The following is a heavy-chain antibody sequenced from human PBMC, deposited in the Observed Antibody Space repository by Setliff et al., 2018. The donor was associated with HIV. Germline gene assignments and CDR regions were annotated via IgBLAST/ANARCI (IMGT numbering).Heavy chain of an antibody. CDR2: INAGTGDI. V-gene: IGHV1-3*01. D-gene: IGHD6-6*01. CDR1: GYAFITYA. Sequence: GASVKVSCKASGYAFITYAIHWVRQAPGQRLEWLGWINAGTGDIDYSQKFQGRVTITRDRSANTAYMELSRLTSADTAVYFCARPRVFDSFDVWGQGTKVTVSS. J-gene: IGHJ3*01. CDR3: ARPRVFDSFDV.